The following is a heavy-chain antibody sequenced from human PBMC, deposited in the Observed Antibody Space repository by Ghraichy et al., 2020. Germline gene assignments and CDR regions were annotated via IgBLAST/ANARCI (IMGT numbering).Heavy chain of an antibody. CDR3: AGPSGYGTGSYYPLEH. V-gene: IGHV4-39*01. Sequence: SQTLSLTCTVSGGSINIVSFYWGWVRQPPGKGLEWIGNIYNTGTTSYNPSLKSRVNISVDTSKNEFSLRLTSVTAADTAVYFCAGPSGYGTGSYYPLEHWGQGILVTVSS. J-gene: IGHJ4*02. D-gene: IGHD3-10*01. CDR2: IYNTGTT. CDR1: GGSINIVSFY.